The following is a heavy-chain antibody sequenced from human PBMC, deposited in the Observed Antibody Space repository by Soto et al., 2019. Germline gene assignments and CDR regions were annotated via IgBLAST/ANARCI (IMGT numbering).Heavy chain of an antibody. J-gene: IGHJ4*02. D-gene: IGHD2-21*02. Sequence: ETLSLTCAASGFSFTNFAMSWVRQAPGKGLEWVAGIGASGDITWYADSVKGRLSIFRDNSKNTLYLQLNSLRFEDTAVYYCAKDDFTDRGDDYFDYWGPGTLVTVSS. V-gene: IGHV3-23*01. CDR2: IGASGDIT. CDR1: GFSFTNFA. CDR3: AKDDFTDRGDDYFDY.